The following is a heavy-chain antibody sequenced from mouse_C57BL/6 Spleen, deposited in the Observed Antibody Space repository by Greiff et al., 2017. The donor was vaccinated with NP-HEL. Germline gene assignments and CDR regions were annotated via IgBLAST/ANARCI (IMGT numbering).Heavy chain of an antibody. CDR2: IYPGDGDT. V-gene: IGHV1-82*01. J-gene: IGHJ3*01. CDR1: GYAFSSSW. D-gene: IGHD2-2*01. Sequence: VQLQQSGPELVKPGASVKISCKASGYAFSSSWMNWVKQRPGKGLEWIGRIYPGDGDTNYNGKFKGKATLTADKSSSTAYMQLSSLTSEDSAVYFCAREGMVTDWGQGTLVTVSA. CDR3: AREGMVTD.